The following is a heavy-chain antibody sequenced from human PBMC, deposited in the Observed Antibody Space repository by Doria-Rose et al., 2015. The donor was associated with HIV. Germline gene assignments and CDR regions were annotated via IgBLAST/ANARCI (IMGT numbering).Heavy chain of an antibody. V-gene: IGHV2-26*01. J-gene: IGHJ4*02. CDR3: ARIKSSRWYHKYYFDF. CDR1: GVSLSSPGMG. D-gene: IGHD6-13*01. Sequence: QITLKESGPVLVKPTETLTLTCTVSGVSLSSPGMGVSWIRQPPGKALEWLANIVADDERSYKPSLKSRLTISRVTSKSQVVLTMTDMDPVDTATYYCARIKSSRWYHKYYFDFWGQGTLVIVSA. CDR2: IVADDER.